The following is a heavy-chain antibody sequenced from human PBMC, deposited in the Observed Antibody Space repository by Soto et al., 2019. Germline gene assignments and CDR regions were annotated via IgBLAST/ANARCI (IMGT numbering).Heavy chain of an antibody. Sequence: GGSLRLSCAASGFTFSSYAMSWVRQAPGKGLEWVSAISGSGGSTYYADSVKGRFTISRDNSKNTLYPRMNSLRAEYTAVYYWAKPTFPYSIAYMDVWGKWTTVTVSS. CDR3: AKPTFPYSIAYMDV. V-gene: IGHV3-23*01. J-gene: IGHJ6*03. D-gene: IGHD4-4*01. CDR1: GFTFSSYA. CDR2: ISGSGGST.